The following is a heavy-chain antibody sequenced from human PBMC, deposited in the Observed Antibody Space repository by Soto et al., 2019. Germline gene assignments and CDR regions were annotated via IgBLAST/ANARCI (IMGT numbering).Heavy chain of an antibody. J-gene: IGHJ4*02. CDR2: IYWDDDY. V-gene: IGHV2-5*02. CDR1: GFSLSRDGVG. Sequence: QITLKESGPTLVKPTQTLTLTCTISGFSLSRDGVGVGWIRQPPGKALEWLAFIYWDDDYRYSPSLQSRLNITKDSSNNQVLLIVTNVDPVDSATYFCARRSTYSRSRSSGLFDSWGQGILVTVSS. D-gene: IGHD3-10*01. CDR3: ARRSTYSRSRSSGLFDS.